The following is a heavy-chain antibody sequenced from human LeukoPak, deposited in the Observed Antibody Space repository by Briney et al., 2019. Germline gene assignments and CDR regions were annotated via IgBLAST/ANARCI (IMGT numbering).Heavy chain of an antibody. J-gene: IGHJ4*02. V-gene: IGHV1-46*01. D-gene: IGHD2-15*01. CDR3: ARYCSGGSCYGLDY. CDR2: INPSGGST. Sequence: ASVKVSCKASGYIFTSYYMHWVRQAPGQGLEWIGIINPSGGSTSYAQKFQGRVTMTRDTSTNTVYMELSSLRSEDTAVYYCARYCSGGSCYGLDYWGQGTLLTVSS. CDR1: GYIFTSYY.